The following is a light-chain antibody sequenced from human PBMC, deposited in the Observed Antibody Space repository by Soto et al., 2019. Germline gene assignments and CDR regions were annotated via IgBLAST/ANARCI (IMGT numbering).Light chain of an antibody. J-gene: IGKJ1*01. V-gene: IGKV1-5*01. CDR2: AAS. CDR3: QQYNSYSKT. Sequence: DIQMTQPPSTLSASEGARVHITCGASQSIGYGLAWYQQKPGKAPNLLIYAASSLETGVPSRFSGSGSGTEFTLSISSLQPDDSASYYCQQYNSYSKTFGQGTKVDIK. CDR1: QSIGYG.